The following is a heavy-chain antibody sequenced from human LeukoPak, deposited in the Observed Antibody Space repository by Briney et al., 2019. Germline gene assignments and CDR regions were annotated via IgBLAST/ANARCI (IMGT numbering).Heavy chain of an antibody. CDR3: ARGADPDYYGSGSYPDY. CDR1: GFTFSSYA. V-gene: IGHV3-23*01. Sequence: GGSLRLSCAASGFTFSSYAMSWVRQAPGKGLEWVSAISGSGGSTYYADSVKGRFTISRDNSKNTLYLQMNSLRAEDTAVYYCARGADPDYYGSGSYPDYWGQGTLVTVSS. CDR2: ISGSGGST. D-gene: IGHD3-10*01. J-gene: IGHJ4*02.